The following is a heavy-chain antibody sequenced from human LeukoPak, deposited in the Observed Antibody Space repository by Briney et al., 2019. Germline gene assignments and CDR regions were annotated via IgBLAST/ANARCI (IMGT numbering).Heavy chain of an antibody. D-gene: IGHD2-2*01. J-gene: IGHJ6*03. V-gene: IGHV4-34*01. CDR2: INHSRST. CDR3: ARGRVVPAARRKAHYYYYYMDV. CDR1: GGSFSGYY. Sequence: SVTLSLTCAVYGGSFSGYYWSWIRQPPGKGLEWVGEINHSRSTNYNTSLKSRVTISVDTSKNQFSLKLSSVTAADTAVYYCARGRVVPAARRKAHYYYYYMDVWGKGTTVTVSS.